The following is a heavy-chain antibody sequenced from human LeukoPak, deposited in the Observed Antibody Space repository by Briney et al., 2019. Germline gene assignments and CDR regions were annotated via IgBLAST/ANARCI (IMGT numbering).Heavy chain of an antibody. V-gene: IGHV4-31*03. D-gene: IGHD3-3*01. CDR1: GGSINSGAYY. CDR2: IFYNGNT. CDR3: ARDRRVTMFGLATHRWFDP. Sequence: SSQTLSLTCTVSGGSINSGAYYWSWIRQHPGKGLEWIGYIFYNGNTFYNPSLQSRVTISMDTSQNQFSLKLSSVTAADTAVYFCARDRRVTMFGLATHRWFDPWGQGTLVTVS. J-gene: IGHJ5*02.